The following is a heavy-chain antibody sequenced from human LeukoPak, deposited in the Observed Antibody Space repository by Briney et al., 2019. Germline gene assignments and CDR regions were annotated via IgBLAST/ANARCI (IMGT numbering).Heavy chain of an antibody. J-gene: IGHJ6*02. CDR3: ARAESGYSYGYIYYYGMGV. CDR1: GFTVSSNY. D-gene: IGHD5-18*01. V-gene: IGHV3-53*01. Sequence: GGSLRLSCAASGFTVSSNYMSWVRQAPGKGLEWVSVIYSGGSTYHADSVKGRFTISRDNSKNTLYLQMNSLRAEDTAVYYCARAESGYSYGYIYYYGMGVWGQGTTVTVSS. CDR2: IYSGGST.